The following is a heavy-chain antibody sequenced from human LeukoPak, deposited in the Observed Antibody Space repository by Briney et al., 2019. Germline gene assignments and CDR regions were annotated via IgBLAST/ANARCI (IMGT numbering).Heavy chain of an antibody. V-gene: IGHV3-23*01. J-gene: IGHJ3*02. D-gene: IGHD6-13*01. CDR2: VSGTGGST. Sequence: GGSLRLSCAASGFTFSTYAMSWVRQAPGQGLEWVSAVSGTGGSTYYADSVKGRCTISRDNSNNTLYLQMNSLRAEDTAVYYCARDRDSDSWYGPFDIWGQGTMVTVSS. CDR3: ARDRDSDSWYGPFDI. CDR1: GFTFSTYA.